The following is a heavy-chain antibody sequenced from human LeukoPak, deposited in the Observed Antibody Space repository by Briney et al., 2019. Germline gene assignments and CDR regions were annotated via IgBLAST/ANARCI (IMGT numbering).Heavy chain of an antibody. CDR1: GFTFNIYA. J-gene: IGHJ6*02. D-gene: IGHD1-26*01. Sequence: GGSLRLSCAASGFTFNIYAMHWVRQAPCKGLEWVALISYDGSNKYYADSVKGRFTISRDNSKNTLYLQMNSLRAEDTAVYYCATNSGSFYYGMDVWGQGTTVTVSS. CDR2: ISYDGSNK. CDR3: ATNSGSFYYGMDV. V-gene: IGHV3-30*14.